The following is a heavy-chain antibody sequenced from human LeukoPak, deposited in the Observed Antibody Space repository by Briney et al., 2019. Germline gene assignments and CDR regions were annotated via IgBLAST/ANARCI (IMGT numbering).Heavy chain of an antibody. CDR3: ARDYYGGNNFDY. CDR1: GGSISSYY. CDR2: IYYSGST. V-gene: IGHV4-59*01. Sequence: SETLSLTCTVSGGSISSYYWGWIRQPPGKGLEWIGYIYYSGSTNYNPSLKSRVTISVDTSKNQFSLKLSSVTAADTAVYYCARDYYGGNNFDYWGQGTLVTVSS. D-gene: IGHD4-23*01. J-gene: IGHJ4*02.